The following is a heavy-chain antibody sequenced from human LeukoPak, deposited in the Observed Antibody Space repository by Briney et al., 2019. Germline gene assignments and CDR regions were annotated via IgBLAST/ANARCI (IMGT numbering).Heavy chain of an antibody. CDR1: GDSISSTNYY. CDR2: IYYSGST. Sequence: KPSETLSLTCTVSGDSISSTNYYWGWIRQPPGKGLEWIGNIYYSGSTNYNPSLKSRVTISVDTSKNQISLKLSSVTAADTAVYYCARGIAAIGAGYYYYMDVWGKGTTVTISS. V-gene: IGHV4-39*07. D-gene: IGHD2-2*02. CDR3: ARGIAAIGAGYYYYMDV. J-gene: IGHJ6*03.